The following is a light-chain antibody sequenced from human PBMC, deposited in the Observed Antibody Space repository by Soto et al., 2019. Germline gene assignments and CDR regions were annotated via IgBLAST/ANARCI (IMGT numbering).Light chain of an antibody. CDR2: DAS. CDR1: HNINNY. J-gene: IGKJ3*01. Sequence: DIPMTQSPSSLSASVGDRVIITCQASHNINNYLNWYQQKPGKAPNLLIYDASNLESGVPSRFSGSGYGTHFTLTISSLQPEDSATYYCQQYDNLFTFGPGTKVDVK. V-gene: IGKV1-33*01. CDR3: QQYDNLFT.